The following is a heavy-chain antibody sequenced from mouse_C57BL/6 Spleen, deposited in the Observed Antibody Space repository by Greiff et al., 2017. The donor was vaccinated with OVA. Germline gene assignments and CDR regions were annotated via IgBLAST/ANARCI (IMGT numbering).Heavy chain of an antibody. V-gene: IGHV5-17*01. J-gene: IGHJ1*03. CDR1: GFTFSDYG. CDR3: ARGRYFDV. CDR2: ISSGSSTI. Sequence: VQVVESGGGLVKPGGSLKLSCAASGFTFSDYGMHWVRQAPEKGLEWVAYISSGSSTIYYADTVKGRFTISRDNAKNTLFLQMTSLRSEDTAMYYCARGRYFDVWGTGTTVTVSS.